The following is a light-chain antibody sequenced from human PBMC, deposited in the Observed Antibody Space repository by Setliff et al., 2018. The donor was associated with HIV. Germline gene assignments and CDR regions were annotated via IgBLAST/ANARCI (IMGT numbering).Light chain of an antibody. CDR2: EVS. J-gene: IGLJ1*01. CDR3: SSYAVTNTLP. V-gene: IGLV2-14*01. Sequence: QSVLTQPASVSGSPGQSITISCTGTSSDVGGYSHVSWYQQHPGKAPKLIIYEVSNRPSGVSNRFSGSKSGNTAPLTISGLQAEDEADYYCSSYAVTNTLPFGTGTKVTVL. CDR1: SSDVGGYSH.